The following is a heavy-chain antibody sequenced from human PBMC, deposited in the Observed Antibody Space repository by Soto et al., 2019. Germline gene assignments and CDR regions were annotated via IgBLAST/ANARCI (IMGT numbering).Heavy chain of an antibody. D-gene: IGHD6-19*01. CDR1: GFSISPNW. J-gene: IGHJ4*02. CDR3: ARGQGWDDY. CDR2: IGQDGSEK. V-gene: IGHV3-7*01. Sequence: GSLRLSCVASGFSISPNWMSWVRQAPGRGLEWVANIGQDGSEKNYVDSVKGRFTVSRDNANNSLFLQMNSLRVEDTAVYYCARGQGWDDYWGQGTLVTVSS.